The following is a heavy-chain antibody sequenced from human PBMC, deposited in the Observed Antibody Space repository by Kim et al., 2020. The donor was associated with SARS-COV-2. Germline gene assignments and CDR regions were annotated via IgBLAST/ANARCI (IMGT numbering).Heavy chain of an antibody. CDR1: GGSFSGYY. D-gene: IGHD2-15*01. Sequence: SETLSLTCAVYGGSFSGYYWSWIRQPPGKGLEWIGEINHSGSTNYNPSLKSRVTISVDTSKNQFSLKLSSVTAADTAVYYCARDCSGGSCSLGYWGQGTLVTVSS. CDR3: ARDCSGGSCSLGY. V-gene: IGHV4-34*01. CDR2: INHSGST. J-gene: IGHJ4*02.